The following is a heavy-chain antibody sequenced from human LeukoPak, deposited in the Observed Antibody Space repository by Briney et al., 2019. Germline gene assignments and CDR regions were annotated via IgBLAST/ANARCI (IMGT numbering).Heavy chain of an antibody. J-gene: IGHJ1*01. CDR1: GFTFSSYS. CDR2: ISSSSSYI. CDR3: ARDRVLSFQH. V-gene: IGHV3-21*01. D-gene: IGHD6-6*01. Sequence: GGSLRLSCAASGFTFSSYSMNWVRQPPGKGLEWVSSISSSSSYIYYADSVKGRFTISRDNEKNSLYLQTNSRRTAQTSVSCPARDRVLSFQHWGQGTLVTVSS.